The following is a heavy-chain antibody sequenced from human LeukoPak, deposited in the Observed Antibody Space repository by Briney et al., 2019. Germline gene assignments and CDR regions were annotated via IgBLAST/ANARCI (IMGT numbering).Heavy chain of an antibody. J-gene: IGHJ6*03. V-gene: IGHV1-2*02. CDR3: AFSSYYLQGNYYYMDV. D-gene: IGHD1-26*01. CDR2: INPNSGGT. CDR1: GYTFTGYY. Sequence: ASVKVSCKASGYTFTGYYMHWVRQAPGQGLEWMGWINPNSGGTNYAQKFQGRVTMTRDTSISTAYMELSRLRSDDTAVYYCAFSSYYLQGNYYYMDVWGKGATVTVSS.